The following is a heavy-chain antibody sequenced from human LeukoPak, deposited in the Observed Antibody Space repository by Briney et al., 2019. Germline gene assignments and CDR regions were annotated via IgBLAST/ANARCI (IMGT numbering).Heavy chain of an antibody. Sequence: PSETLSLTCAVYGGSFRGYYWSWFRQPPGKGPEWIGEINHSGSTNYNPSLKSRVTISVDTSKNQFSLRLSSVTAADTAVYYCARQNNFFAPWGQGTLVTVSS. D-gene: IGHD1-20*01. CDR3: ARQNNFFAP. V-gene: IGHV4-34*01. CDR2: INHSGST. CDR1: GGSFRGYY. J-gene: IGHJ5*02.